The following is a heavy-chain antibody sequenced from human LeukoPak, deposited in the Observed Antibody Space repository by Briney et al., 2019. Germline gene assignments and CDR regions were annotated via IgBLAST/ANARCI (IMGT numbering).Heavy chain of an antibody. CDR2: INHSGST. J-gene: IGHJ5*02. Sequence: PSETLSLTCAVYGGSFSGYYWSWIRQPPGKGLEWIGEINHSGSTNYNPSLKSRVTISVDTSKNQFSLKLSSVTAADTAVYYCARANYDFWSGTRGPFDPWGQGTLVTVSS. CDR1: GGSFSGYY. CDR3: ARANYDFWSGTRGPFDP. D-gene: IGHD3-3*01. V-gene: IGHV4-34*01.